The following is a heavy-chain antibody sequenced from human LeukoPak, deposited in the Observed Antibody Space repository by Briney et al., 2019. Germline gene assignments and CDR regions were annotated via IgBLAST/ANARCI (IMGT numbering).Heavy chain of an antibody. Sequence: PGGSLRLSCAASGFTFSSYGMHWVRQAPGKGLEWVSAISGSGGSTYYADSVKGRFTISRDNSKNTLYLQMNSLRAEDTAVYYCAKGDSMVRGALDYWGQGTLVTVSS. J-gene: IGHJ4*02. D-gene: IGHD3-10*01. CDR1: GFTFSSYG. V-gene: IGHV3-23*01. CDR2: ISGSGGST. CDR3: AKGDSMVRGALDY.